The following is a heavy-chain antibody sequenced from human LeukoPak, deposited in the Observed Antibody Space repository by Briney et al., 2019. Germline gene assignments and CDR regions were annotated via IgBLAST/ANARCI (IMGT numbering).Heavy chain of an antibody. D-gene: IGHD4-17*01. Sequence: PGASLRLSCAASGFTFSSYARSWVRQAPGKGLEWVSDISGSGGSTYYADSVKGRFTISRDNSKNTLYLQMSSLRAEDTAVYYCAKSYYGDYLNDAFDIWGQGTMVTVSS. CDR3: AKSYYGDYLNDAFDI. CDR2: ISGSGGST. J-gene: IGHJ3*02. V-gene: IGHV3-23*01. CDR1: GFTFSSYA.